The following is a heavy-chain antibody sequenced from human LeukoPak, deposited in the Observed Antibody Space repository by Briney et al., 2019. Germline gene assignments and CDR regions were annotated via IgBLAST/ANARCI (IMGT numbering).Heavy chain of an antibody. J-gene: IGHJ4*02. D-gene: IGHD5-18*01. CDR1: GFTFSSYG. CDR2: ISYDGSNK. CDR3: AKGHRGIYSRDYFDY. Sequence: GRSLRLSCAASGFTFSSYGMHWVRQAPGKGLEWVAVISYDGSNKYYADSVKGRFTISRDNSKNTLYLQMNSLRAEDTAVYYCAKGHRGIYSRDYFDYWGQGTLVTVSS. V-gene: IGHV3-30*18.